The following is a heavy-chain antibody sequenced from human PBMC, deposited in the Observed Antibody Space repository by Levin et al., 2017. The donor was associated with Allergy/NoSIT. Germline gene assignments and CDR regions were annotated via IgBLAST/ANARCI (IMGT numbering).Heavy chain of an antibody. V-gene: IGHV5-51*01. J-gene: IGHJ4*02. CDR1: GYSFTSYW. D-gene: IGHD5-24*01. CDR2: IYPGDSDT. Sequence: TGGSLRLSCKGSGYSFTSYWIGWVRQMPGKGLEWMGIIYPGDSDTRYSPSFQGQVTISADKSISTAYLQWSSLKASDTAMYYCARTRYGYSHFDYWGQGTLVTVSS. CDR3: ARTRYGYSHFDY.